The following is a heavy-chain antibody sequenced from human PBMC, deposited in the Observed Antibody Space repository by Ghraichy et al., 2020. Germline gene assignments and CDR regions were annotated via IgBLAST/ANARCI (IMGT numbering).Heavy chain of an antibody. Sequence: SQTLSLTCTVSGGSISSYYWSWIRQPPGKGLEWIGYIYYSGSTNYNTSLTSRVTISVDTSKNQFSLKLSSVTAADTAVYYCARDLRGPIRDYYYGMDVWGQGTTVTVSS. CDR1: GGSISSYY. D-gene: IGHD3-10*01. J-gene: IGHJ6*02. CDR3: ARDLRGPIRDYYYGMDV. CDR2: IYYSGST. V-gene: IGHV4-59*01.